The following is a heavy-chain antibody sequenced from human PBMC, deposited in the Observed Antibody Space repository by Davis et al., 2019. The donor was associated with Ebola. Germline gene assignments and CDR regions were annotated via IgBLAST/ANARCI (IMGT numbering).Heavy chain of an antibody. CDR1: GFTFDDYA. CDR2: ISSSGSTI. CDR3: ARGWGTGDY. V-gene: IGHV3-48*03. D-gene: IGHD3-16*01. J-gene: IGHJ4*02. Sequence: GESLKISCAASGFTFDDYAMHWVRQAPGKGLEWVSYISSSGSTIYYADSVKGRFTISRDNAKNSLYLQMNSLRAEDTAVYYCARGWGTGDYWGQGTLVTVSS.